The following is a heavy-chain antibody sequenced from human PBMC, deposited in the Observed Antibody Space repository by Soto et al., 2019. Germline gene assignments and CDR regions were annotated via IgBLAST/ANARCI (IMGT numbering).Heavy chain of an antibody. CDR2: INPKGGDS. D-gene: IGHD5-12*01. J-gene: IGHJ6*02. Sequence: ASVKVSCKASGYKFVDYYIHWVRQAPGQGLEWMGIINPKGGDSRYAQKFQGRVTMTSNTFTSTVYMDLRRLTSDDTAVYYCAKGQGLRSNHYGMDVWGQGTTVTVSS. CDR1: GYKFVDYY. CDR3: AKGQGLRSNHYGMDV. V-gene: IGHV1-46*01.